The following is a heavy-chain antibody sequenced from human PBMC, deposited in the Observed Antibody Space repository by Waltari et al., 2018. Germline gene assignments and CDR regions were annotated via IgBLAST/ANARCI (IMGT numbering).Heavy chain of an antibody. CDR3: ARNPGIAVAEYYFDY. D-gene: IGHD6-19*01. CDR1: GGSISSSSYY. V-gene: IGHV4-39*07. J-gene: IGHJ4*02. CDR2: IYYSGST. Sequence: QLQLQESGPGLVKPSETLSLPCTVSGGSISSSSYYWGWLRQPPGKGLEWIGSIYYSGSTYYNPSLKSRVTISVDTSKNQFSLKLSSVTAADTAVYYCARNPGIAVAEYYFDYWGQGTLVTVSS.